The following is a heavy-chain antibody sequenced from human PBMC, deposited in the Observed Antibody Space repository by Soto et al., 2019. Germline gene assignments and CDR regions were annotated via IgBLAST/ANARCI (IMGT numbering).Heavy chain of an antibody. J-gene: IGHJ6*02. D-gene: IGHD3-3*01. CDR2: ISYDGSNK. CDR1: GFTFSSYG. V-gene: IGHV3-30*18. Sequence: GGSLRLSCAASGFTFSSYGMHWVRQAPGKGLEWVAVISYDGSNKYYADSVKGRFTISRDNSKNTLYLQMNSLRAEDTAVYYCAKESLRFLEWLQDYYYGMDVWGQGTTVTVSS. CDR3: AKESLRFLEWLQDYYYGMDV.